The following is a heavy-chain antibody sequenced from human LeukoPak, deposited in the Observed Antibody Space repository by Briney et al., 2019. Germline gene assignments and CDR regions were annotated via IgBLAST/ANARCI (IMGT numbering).Heavy chain of an antibody. Sequence: GASVKVSCKASGYTFTGYYMHWVRRAPGQGLEWMGWINPNSGGTNYAQKFQGRVTMTRDTSISTAYMELSRLRSDDTAVYYCARDLVYSSSSWFDPWGQGTLVTVSS. CDR1: GYTFTGYY. CDR3: ARDLVYSSSSWFDP. D-gene: IGHD6-6*01. CDR2: INPNSGGT. J-gene: IGHJ5*02. V-gene: IGHV1-2*02.